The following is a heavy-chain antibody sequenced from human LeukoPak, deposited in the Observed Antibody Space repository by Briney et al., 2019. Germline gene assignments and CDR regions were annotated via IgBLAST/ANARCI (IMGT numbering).Heavy chain of an antibody. CDR2: IYTSGST. Sequence: PSQTLSLTCTVSGGSISSGSYYWSWIRPPAGKGLEWIGRIYTSGSTNYNPSLKSRVTISVNTSKNQFSLKLSSVTAADTAVHYCARDGTRRYMDVWGKGTTVTVSS. J-gene: IGHJ6*03. CDR3: ARDGTRRYMDV. V-gene: IGHV4-61*02. D-gene: IGHD1-14*01. CDR1: GGSISSGSYY.